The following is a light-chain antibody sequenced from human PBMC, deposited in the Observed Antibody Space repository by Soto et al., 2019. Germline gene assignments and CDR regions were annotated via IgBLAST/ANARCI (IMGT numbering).Light chain of an antibody. J-gene: IGKJ1*01. V-gene: IGKV2-28*01. Sequence: EIVMTQYPLSLPVTPGEPAAISCGSSERLLHSNGHNYLDWYLQRPGQSPQLLIYLGSNRASGVPSRFSGSGSGTEFTLIITSLQPDDSATYYCQQYNSYSWTFGQGTKVDIK. CDR1: ERLLHSNGHNY. CDR2: LGS. CDR3: QQYNSYSWT.